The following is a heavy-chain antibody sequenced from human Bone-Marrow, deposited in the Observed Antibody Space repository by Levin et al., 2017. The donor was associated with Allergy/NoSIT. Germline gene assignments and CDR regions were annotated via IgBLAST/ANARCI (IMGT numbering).Heavy chain of an antibody. CDR1: GYTFTGYY. CDR3: ARGSSRSYDVEY. CDR2: INPGSGAT. D-gene: IGHD1-26*01. Sequence: GASVKVSCKTSGYTFTGYYVHWVRQAPGQGLEWMGRINPGSGATNYAQKFQGRVTLTRDTSITTAFMDLSRLTSDDTAIYFCARGSSRSYDVEYWGQGTLVTVSS. V-gene: IGHV1-2*06. J-gene: IGHJ4*02.